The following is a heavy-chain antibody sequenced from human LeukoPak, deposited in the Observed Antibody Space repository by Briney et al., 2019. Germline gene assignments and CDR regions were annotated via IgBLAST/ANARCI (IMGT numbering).Heavy chain of an antibody. V-gene: IGHV3-48*02. CDR3: ARSFGYYYDSSGQFDY. CDR2: ISSSSSTI. CDR1: GFTFSSYS. Sequence: GGSLRLSCAASGFTFSSYSMNWVRQAPGKGLEWVSYISSSSSTIYYADSVKGRFTISRDNAKNSLYLQMNSLRDEDTAVYCCARSFGYYYDSSGQFDYWGQGTLVTVSS. D-gene: IGHD3-22*01. J-gene: IGHJ4*02.